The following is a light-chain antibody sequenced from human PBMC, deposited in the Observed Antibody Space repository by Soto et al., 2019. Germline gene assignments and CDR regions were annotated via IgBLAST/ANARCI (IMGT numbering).Light chain of an antibody. J-gene: IGKJ5*01. Sequence: VLTQSPATLSLSPGERATLSCWASQPVSDKLAWYQQKPGQAPRLLISGASRRATGIPDRFSGAGSGTDFTLTISRLEPEDFALYYCQQHDILPITFGQGTRLAI. CDR1: QPVSDK. V-gene: IGKV3-20*01. CDR2: GAS. CDR3: QQHDILPIT.